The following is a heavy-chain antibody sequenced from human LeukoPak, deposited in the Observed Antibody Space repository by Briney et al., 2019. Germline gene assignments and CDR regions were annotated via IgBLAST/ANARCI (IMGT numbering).Heavy chain of an antibody. J-gene: IGHJ4*02. Sequence: SETLSLTCTVSGGSVSSSNYYWSWIRQPPGKGLEWIGNIYYSGSAYYNPSLKSRVTMSVDTSKNHFSLKLSSVTAADTGVYYCARKPIASSAWYYFDYWGQGTLVTVSS. V-gene: IGHV4-39*07. CDR3: ARKPIASSAWYYFDY. D-gene: IGHD6-13*01. CDR2: IYYSGSA. CDR1: GGSVSSSNYY.